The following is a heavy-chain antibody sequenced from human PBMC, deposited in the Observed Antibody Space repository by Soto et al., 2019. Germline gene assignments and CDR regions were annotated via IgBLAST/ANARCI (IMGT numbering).Heavy chain of an antibody. D-gene: IGHD1-26*01. CDR3: ARDGSASYYGDAFDI. CDR1: GGSISSSSYY. J-gene: IGHJ3*02. V-gene: IGHV4-39*02. CDR2: IYYSGST. Sequence: SETLSLTCTVSGGSISSSSYYWAWIRQPPGKGLEWIGNIYYSGSTYYNPSLKSRVTISVDTSKNQFSLKLSSVTAADTAVFYCARDGSASYYGDAFDIWGQGTMVTVSS.